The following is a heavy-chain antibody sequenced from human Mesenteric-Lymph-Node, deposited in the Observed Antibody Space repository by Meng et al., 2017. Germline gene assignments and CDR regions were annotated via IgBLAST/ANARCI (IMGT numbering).Heavy chain of an antibody. D-gene: IGHD2-15*01. CDR1: GFTFSSYS. CDR2: ISSSSYI. CDR3: ARLGYCSGGSCNYYYYGMDV. V-gene: IGHV3-21*01. Sequence: GESLKISCAASGFTFSSYSMNWVRQAPGKGLEWVSSISSSSYIYYADSVKGRFTISRDNAKNSLYLQMNSLRAEDTAVYYCARLGYCSGGSCNYYYYGMDVWGQGTTVTVSS. J-gene: IGHJ6*02.